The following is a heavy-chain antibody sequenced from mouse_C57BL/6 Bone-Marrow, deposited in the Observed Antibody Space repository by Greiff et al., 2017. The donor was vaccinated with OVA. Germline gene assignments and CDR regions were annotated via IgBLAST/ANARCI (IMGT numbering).Heavy chain of an antibody. CDR2: IDPETGGT. J-gene: IGHJ4*01. D-gene: IGHD1-1*01. CDR1: GYTFTDYE. V-gene: IGHV1-15*01. Sequence: QVHVKQSGAELVRPGASVTLSCKASGYTFTDYEMHWVKQTPVHGLEWIGAIDPETGGTAYNQKFKGKAILTADKSSSTAYMELRSLTSEDSAVYYCTRKAYYGSRDYYAMDYWGQGTSVTVSS. CDR3: TRKAYYGSRDYYAMDY.